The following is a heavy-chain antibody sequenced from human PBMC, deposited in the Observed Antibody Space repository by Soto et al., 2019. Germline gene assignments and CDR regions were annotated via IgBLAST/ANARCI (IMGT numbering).Heavy chain of an antibody. CDR3: TRHLNRDTGS. CDR2: ISPDGSEE. CDR1: GFTFSGYW. J-gene: IGHJ5*02. Sequence: GGSLRLSCAASGFTFSGYWMTWVRQAPGKGLEGVANISPDGSEEYYVDSVKGRFTISRDNAKNSVYLQMNSLRGEDTALYYWTRHLNRDTGSWGKGTQVTVSS. D-gene: IGHD2-8*02. V-gene: IGHV3-7*04.